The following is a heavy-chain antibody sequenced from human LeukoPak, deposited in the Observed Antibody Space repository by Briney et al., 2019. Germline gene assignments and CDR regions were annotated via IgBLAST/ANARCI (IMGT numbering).Heavy chain of an antibody. CDR3: AKDLYYYDSSGYYLSLDY. D-gene: IGHD3-22*01. V-gene: IGHV3-33*06. J-gene: IGHJ4*02. Sequence: PGGSLRLSCAASGFTFSSYGMHWVCQAPGKGLEWVAVIWYDGSNKYYADSVKGRFTISRDNSKNTLYLQMNSLRAEDTAVYYCAKDLYYYDSSGYYLSLDYWGQGTLVTVSS. CDR2: IWYDGSNK. CDR1: GFTFSSYG.